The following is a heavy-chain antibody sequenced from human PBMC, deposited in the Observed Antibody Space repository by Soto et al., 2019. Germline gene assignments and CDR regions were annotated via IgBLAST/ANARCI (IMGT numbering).Heavy chain of an antibody. CDR1: GFTFSSYG. CDR2: ISYDGSNK. Sequence: GGSLRLSCAASGFTFSSYGMHWVRQAPGKGLEWVAVISYDGSNKYYADSVKGRFTISRDNSKNTLYLQMNSLRAEDTAVYYCAKDLGYTYGLDYWGQGTLVTVSS. J-gene: IGHJ4*02. D-gene: IGHD5-18*01. V-gene: IGHV3-30*18. CDR3: AKDLGYTYGLDY.